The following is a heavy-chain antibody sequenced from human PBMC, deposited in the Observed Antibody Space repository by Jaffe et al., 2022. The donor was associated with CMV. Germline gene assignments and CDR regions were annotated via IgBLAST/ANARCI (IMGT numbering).Heavy chain of an antibody. CDR1: GFTFSSYA. V-gene: IGHV3-23*04. CDR2: ISGSGGST. D-gene: IGHD3-3*01. J-gene: IGHJ6*02. Sequence: EVQLVESGGGLVQPGGSLRLSCAASGFTFSSYAMSWVRQAPGKGLEWVSAISGSGGSTYYADSVKGRFTISRDNSKNTLYLQMNSLRAEDTAVYYCAKSPTYYDFWSGYDYGMDVWGQGTTVTVSS. CDR3: AKSPTYYDFWSGYDYGMDV.